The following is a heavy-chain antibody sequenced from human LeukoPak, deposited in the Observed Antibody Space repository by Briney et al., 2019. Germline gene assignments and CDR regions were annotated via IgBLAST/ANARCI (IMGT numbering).Heavy chain of an antibody. V-gene: IGHV4-61*02. CDR3: ARGGAVAGYGMDV. CDR2: IYTSGST. J-gene: IGHJ6*02. Sequence: PSQTLSLTCIVSGGSISSGSYYWSWIRQPAGKGLEWIGRIYTSGSTNYNPSLKSRVTISVDTSKNQFSLKLSSVTAADTAVYYCARGGAVAGYGMDVWGQGTTVTVSS. CDR1: GGSISSGSYY. D-gene: IGHD6-19*01.